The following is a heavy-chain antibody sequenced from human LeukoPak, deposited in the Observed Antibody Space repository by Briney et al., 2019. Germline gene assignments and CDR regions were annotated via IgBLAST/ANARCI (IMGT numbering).Heavy chain of an antibody. CDR2: ISWNSGSI. J-gene: IGHJ4*02. V-gene: IGHV3-9*01. CDR3: AKAREGDFFDY. D-gene: IGHD6-6*01. CDR1: GFTFDEHA. Sequence: GGSLRLSCAASGFTFDEHAMHWVRQAPGKGLEWVSGISWNSGSINYADSVKGRFTISRDNAKNSLYLQMNRLRTEYTAFYYCAKAREGDFFDYWGQGTLVTVSS.